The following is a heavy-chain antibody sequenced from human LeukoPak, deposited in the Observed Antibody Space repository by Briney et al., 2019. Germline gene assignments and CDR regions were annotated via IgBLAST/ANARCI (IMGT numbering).Heavy chain of an antibody. Sequence: SQTLSLTCTVSGGSISSGSYYWSWIRPPAGKGLEGIGRIYTSGSTNYNPSLKSRVTISVDTSKNQFSLKLSSVTAADTAVYYCARVAMAPRTPQTQYGAMGVWGQGTTVTVSS. D-gene: IGHD1-14*01. V-gene: IGHV4-61*02. J-gene: IGHJ6*02. CDR3: ARVAMAPRTPQTQYGAMGV. CDR1: GGSISSGSYY. CDR2: IYTSGST.